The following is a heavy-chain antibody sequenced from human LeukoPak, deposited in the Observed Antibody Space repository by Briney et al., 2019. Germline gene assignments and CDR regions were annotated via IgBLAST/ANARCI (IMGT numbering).Heavy chain of an antibody. V-gene: IGHV1-69*05. J-gene: IGHJ5*02. CDR2: IIPIFGTA. D-gene: IGHD3-3*01. Sequence: ASVKVSCKASGGTFSSYAISWVRQAPGQGLEWMGGIIPIFGTANYAQKFQGRVTITTDESTSTAYMELSSLRSEDTAVYYCARDRLDFWSGYQDWFDPWGQGTLVTVSS. CDR3: ARDRLDFWSGYQDWFDP. CDR1: GGTFSSYA.